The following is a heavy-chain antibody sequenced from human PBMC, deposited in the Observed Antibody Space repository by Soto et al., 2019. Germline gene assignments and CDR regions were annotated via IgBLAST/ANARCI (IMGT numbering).Heavy chain of an antibody. J-gene: IGHJ4*02. CDR3: ARTRTYDSSGYSLDY. D-gene: IGHD3-22*01. CDR2: IYWDDDK. Sequence: SGPTLVNPTQTITLTCSFSGFSLSTTAVGVGWIRQPPGKALEWLALIYWDDDKHYSPSLKSRLTITKDTSKNQVVLTMTNMDPVDTATYYCARTRTYDSSGYSLDYWGQATLVTVSS. V-gene: IGHV2-5*02. CDR1: GFSLSTTAVG.